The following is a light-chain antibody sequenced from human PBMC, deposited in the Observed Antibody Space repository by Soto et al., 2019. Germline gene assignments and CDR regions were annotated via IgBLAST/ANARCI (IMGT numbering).Light chain of an antibody. CDR2: GAS. J-gene: IGKJ2*01. Sequence: DIQMTQSPSSLSASVGDTISITCRSFQTIRKSLNWYQQRPGKAPKLLIFGASSLHNGVPPRFSGRGSGTHFTLTITTPQPEDAATYYCQQSFSVPYTFGQGTRVDI. CDR3: QQSFSVPYT. V-gene: IGKV1-39*01. CDR1: QTIRKS.